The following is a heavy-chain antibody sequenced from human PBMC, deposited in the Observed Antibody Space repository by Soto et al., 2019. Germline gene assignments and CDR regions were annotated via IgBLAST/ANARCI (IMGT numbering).Heavy chain of an antibody. Sequence: QVQLVQSGAEVKKTGASVKVSCKASGYTFARYGLSWVRQAPGQGLEWMGWINTYNSRENYAQKFQGRVTMTTDTSTSTVYMELRSLTSDDTAVYYCAREGFCSSGSCALYSHKYFGMDFWGQGTTVTVSS. CDR3: AREGFCSSGSCALYSHKYFGMDF. CDR2: INTYNSRE. J-gene: IGHJ6*02. D-gene: IGHD2-15*01. CDR1: GYTFARYG. V-gene: IGHV1-18*01.